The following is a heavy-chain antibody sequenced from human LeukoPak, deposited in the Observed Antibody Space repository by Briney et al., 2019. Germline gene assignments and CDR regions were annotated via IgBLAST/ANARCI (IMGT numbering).Heavy chain of an antibody. CDR2: VSYDGGNE. J-gene: IGHJ6*02. D-gene: IGHD2-2*01. V-gene: IGHV3-30*04. CDR1: GFTFRRYA. CDR3: ARDRYASRSYVMDV. Sequence: GGSLRLSCELSGFTFRRYAMHWVRQASGKGLEWLAVVSYDGGNEYYADSVKGRFTISRGKSRNTAFLQMDSLRHEDTGVYFCARDRYASRSYVMDVWGQGTTVVVSS.